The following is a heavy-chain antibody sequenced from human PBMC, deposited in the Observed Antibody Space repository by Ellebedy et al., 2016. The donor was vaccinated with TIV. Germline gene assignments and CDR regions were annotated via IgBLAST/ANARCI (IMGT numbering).Heavy chain of an antibody. D-gene: IGHD1-7*01. CDR2: IYSGGST. V-gene: IGHV3-53*01. J-gene: IGHJ3*02. Sequence: GESLKISXAASGFTVSSNHMSWVRQAPGKGLEWVSVIYSGGSTYYADSVKGRFTISRDNSKNTLYLQMNSLRAEDTAVYYCARVLRELSDAFDIWGQGTMVTVSS. CDR3: ARVLRELSDAFDI. CDR1: GFTVSSNH.